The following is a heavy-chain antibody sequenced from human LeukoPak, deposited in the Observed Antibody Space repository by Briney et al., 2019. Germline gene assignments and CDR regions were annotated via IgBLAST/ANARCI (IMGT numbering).Heavy chain of an antibody. CDR3: ARAGGYCGRISCPYYFDY. Sequence: SETLSLTCTVSGYSISSGYYWGWIRQPPGKGLEWIGSIYHSGSTYYNPSLKSRVTVSVDTSKNQFSLKLSSVTAADTAVYYCARAGGYCGRISCPYYFDYWGQGSLVAVSS. CDR1: GYSISSGYY. V-gene: IGHV4-38-2*02. CDR2: IYHSGST. J-gene: IGHJ4*02. D-gene: IGHD2-15*01.